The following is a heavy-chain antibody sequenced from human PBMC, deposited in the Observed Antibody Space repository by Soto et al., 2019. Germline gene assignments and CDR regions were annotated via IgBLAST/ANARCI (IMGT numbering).Heavy chain of an antibody. J-gene: IGHJ3*02. CDR3: ARDGVLARDGYNSSAFDI. Sequence: QVQLVQSGAEVKKPGSSVKVSSNASGGTFSSYTIRWVRQAPGQGLEWMGRIIPILGIANYAQKFQGRVTITADKSTSTATMELISLISEDTAVYYCARDGVLARDGYNSSAFDIWGQGTMVTVSS. V-gene: IGHV1-69*08. D-gene: IGHD5-12*01. CDR1: GGTFSSYT. CDR2: IIPILGIA.